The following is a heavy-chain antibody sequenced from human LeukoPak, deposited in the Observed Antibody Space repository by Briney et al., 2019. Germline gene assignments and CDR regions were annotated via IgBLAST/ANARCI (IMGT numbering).Heavy chain of an antibody. Sequence: GASVKVSCKASGGTFSSYAISWVRQAPGQGLEWMGGIIPIFGTANYAQKFQGRVTITADESTSTAYMELSSLRSEDTAVYYCARDRLPRYSSNWSLGSYYYYYGMDVWGQGTTVTVSS. CDR2: IIPIFGTA. CDR1: GGTFSSYA. CDR3: ARDRLPRYSSNWSLGSYYYYYGMDV. J-gene: IGHJ6*02. D-gene: IGHD6-13*01. V-gene: IGHV1-69*13.